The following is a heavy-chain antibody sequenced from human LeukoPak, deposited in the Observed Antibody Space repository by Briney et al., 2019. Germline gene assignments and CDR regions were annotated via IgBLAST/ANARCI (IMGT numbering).Heavy chain of an antibody. Sequence: GVSLRLSCAASGFTFSSYAMSWVRQAPGKGLEWVSVISGSGGSTYYADSVKGRFTISRDNSKNTLYLQMNSLRAEDTAVYYCAKDWATTVTRGNWFDPWGQGTLVTVSS. V-gene: IGHV3-23*01. D-gene: IGHD4-17*01. CDR2: ISGSGGST. J-gene: IGHJ5*02. CDR1: GFTFSSYA. CDR3: AKDWATTVTRGNWFDP.